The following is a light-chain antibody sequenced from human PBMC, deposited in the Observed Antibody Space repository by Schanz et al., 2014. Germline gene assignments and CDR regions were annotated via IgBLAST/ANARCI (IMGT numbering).Light chain of an antibody. J-gene: IGLJ1*01. CDR2: DVI. Sequence: SALTQPRSVSGSPGQSVTISCTGTSSDVGFYNYVSWFQQHPGKAPKLIIYDVIQRPSGVPDRFSGSKSGNTASLTITGLQAEDEADYYCCSYAGSYSYVFGTGTKLTVL. CDR1: SSDVGFYNY. CDR3: CSYAGSYSYV. V-gene: IGLV2-11*01.